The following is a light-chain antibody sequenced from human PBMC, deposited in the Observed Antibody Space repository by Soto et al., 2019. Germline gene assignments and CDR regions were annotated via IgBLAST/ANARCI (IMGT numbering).Light chain of an antibody. CDR1: QSVSSSY. CDR2: GAS. J-gene: IGKJ3*01. Sequence: EIVLTQSPGTLSSSPGERATLSCRASQSVSSSYLAWYQQKPGQAPRVLIYGASSRATGIPDRFSGSGSGTDFTLTISRLEPEDFAVYYCQQYGSSPRFTFGPGTKVDIK. CDR3: QQYGSSPRFT. V-gene: IGKV3-20*01.